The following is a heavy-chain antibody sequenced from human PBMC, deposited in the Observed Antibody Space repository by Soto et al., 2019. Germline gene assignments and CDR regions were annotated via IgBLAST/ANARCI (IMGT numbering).Heavy chain of an antibody. V-gene: IGHV3-21*01. Sequence: DSVKGRVTISRANAKNSLYLQMNTLRAEDTAVYYCARDCSSTSCYGGPFDYWGQGTRVSVSS. D-gene: IGHD2-2*01. CDR3: ARDCSSTSCYGGPFDY. J-gene: IGHJ4*02.